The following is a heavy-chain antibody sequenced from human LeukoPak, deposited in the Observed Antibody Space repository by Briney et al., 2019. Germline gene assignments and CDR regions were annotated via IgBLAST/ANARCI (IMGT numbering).Heavy chain of an antibody. CDR2: IYSGGST. V-gene: IGHV3-53*01. D-gene: IGHD6-6*01. CDR3: ARGRPAGYFDY. Sequence: PGGSLRLSCVASGFTVSSNYMSWVRQAPGKGPEWVSVIYSGGSTYYADSVKGRFTISRDKSKNTLYLQMNSLRAEDTAVYYCARGRPAGYFDYWGQGTLVTVSS. J-gene: IGHJ4*02. CDR1: GFTVSSNY.